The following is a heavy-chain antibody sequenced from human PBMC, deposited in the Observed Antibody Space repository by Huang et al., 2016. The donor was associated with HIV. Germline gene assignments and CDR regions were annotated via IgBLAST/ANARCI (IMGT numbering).Heavy chain of an antibody. J-gene: IGHJ6*02. CDR3: ATKTAAMDI. V-gene: IGHV3-7*01. CDR1: TFTFGDYW. D-gene: IGHD1-7*01. Sequence: VESGGSLVQPGGSIRLSCGGSTFTFGDYWMSWGLQSPGKGLEWVANIKQDESEKYYVESVKGRFNISRDNAKKVLFLEMNNVRVEDTATYYCATKTAAMDIWGQGTTVTVS. CDR2: IKQDESEK.